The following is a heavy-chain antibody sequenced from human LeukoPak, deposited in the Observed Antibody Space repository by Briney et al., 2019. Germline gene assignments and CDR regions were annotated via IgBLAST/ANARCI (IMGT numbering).Heavy chain of an antibody. CDR3: ARARQNYYDSSGYLNDAFDI. CDR2: MNPNSGNT. CDR1: GYTFTSYD. J-gene: IGHJ3*02. Sequence: AASVKVSCKASGYTFTSYDINWVRQATGQGLEWMGWMNPNSGNTGYAQKFQGRVTTTRNTSISTAYMELSSLRSEDTAVYYCARARQNYYDSSGYLNDAFDIWGQGTMVTVSS. V-gene: IGHV1-8*01. D-gene: IGHD3-22*01.